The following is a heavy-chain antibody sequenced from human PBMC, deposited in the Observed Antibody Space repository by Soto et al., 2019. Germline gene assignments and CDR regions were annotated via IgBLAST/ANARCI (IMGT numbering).Heavy chain of an antibody. Sequence: EVQLVESGGGLVQPGGSLKLSCAASGFTFSGSAMHWVRQASGKGLEWVGRIRSKANSYATAYAASVKGRFTISRDDSKNTAYLQMNSLKTEDTAVYYCTRLVEVVVALAFDYWGQGTLVTVSS. CDR3: TRLVEVVVALAFDY. V-gene: IGHV3-73*02. CDR2: IRSKANSYAT. D-gene: IGHD2-15*01. J-gene: IGHJ4*02. CDR1: GFTFSGSA.